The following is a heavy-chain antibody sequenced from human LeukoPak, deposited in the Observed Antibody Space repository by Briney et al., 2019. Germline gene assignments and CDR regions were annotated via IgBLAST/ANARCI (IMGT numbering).Heavy chain of an antibody. CDR3: ARHSVYGGYDY. CDR2: IYYSGST. V-gene: IGHV4-39*01. Sequence: SETLSLTCTVSGGSISSSSYYWGWIRQPPGKGLEWIGSIYYSGSTYYNPSLKSRVTISVDTSKNQFSLKLSSVTAADTAVYYCARHSVYGGYDYWGQGTLVTVSS. J-gene: IGHJ4*02. CDR1: GGSISSSSYY. D-gene: IGHD3-10*02.